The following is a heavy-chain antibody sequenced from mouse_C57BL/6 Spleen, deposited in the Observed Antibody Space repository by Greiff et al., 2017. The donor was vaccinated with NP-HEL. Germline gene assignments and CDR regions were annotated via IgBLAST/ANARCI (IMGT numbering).Heavy chain of an antibody. D-gene: IGHD2-4*01. CDR1: GYAFSSSW. J-gene: IGHJ4*01. Sequence: LQESGPELVKPGASVKISCKASGYAFSSSWMNWVKQRPGKGLEWIGRIYPGDGDTNYNGKFKGKATLTADKSSSTAYMQLSSLTSEDSAVYFCARCDYEYYYAMDYWGQGTSVTVSS. CDR2: IYPGDGDT. V-gene: IGHV1-82*01. CDR3: ARCDYEYYYAMDY.